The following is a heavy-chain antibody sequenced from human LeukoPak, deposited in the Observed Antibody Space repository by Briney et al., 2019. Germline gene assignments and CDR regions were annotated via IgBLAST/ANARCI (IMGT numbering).Heavy chain of an antibody. CDR1: GGSISSSSYY. D-gene: IGHD4-17*01. J-gene: IGHJ4*02. Sequence: PSETLSLTCTVSGGSISSSSYYWGWIRQPPGKGLEWIGSIYYSGSTYYNPSLKSRVTISVDTSKNQFSLKLSSVTAADTAVYYRARHGGTTVTEIDYWGQGTLVTVSS. CDR3: ARHGGTTVTEIDY. CDR2: IYYSGST. V-gene: IGHV4-39*01.